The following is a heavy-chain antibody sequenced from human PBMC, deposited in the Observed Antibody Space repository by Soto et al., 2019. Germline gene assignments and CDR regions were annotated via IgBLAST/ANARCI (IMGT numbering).Heavy chain of an antibody. Sequence: ASVKVSCKASGYTFTGYYMHWVRQAPGQGLEWMGWINPNSGGTNYAQKFQGRVTMTRDTSISTAYMELSRLRSDDTAVYYWAINPVVVVAAFGYWGQGTLGTVSS. CDR2: INPNSGGT. J-gene: IGHJ4*02. D-gene: IGHD2-15*01. CDR1: GYTFTGYY. V-gene: IGHV1-2*02. CDR3: AINPVVVVAAFGY.